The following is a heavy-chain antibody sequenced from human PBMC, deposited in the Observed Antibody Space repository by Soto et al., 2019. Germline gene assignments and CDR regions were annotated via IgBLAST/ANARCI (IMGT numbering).Heavy chain of an antibody. V-gene: IGHV4-59*08. CDR2: IYNSGST. J-gene: IGHJ4*02. CDR1: GGSVRGYY. CDR3: AGSPYGDYMTFDY. Sequence: PSDPLSLTCTVPGGSVRGYYWIWLRQPPGKGLEWIGYIYNSGSTNYNPALKSRVTISVDTSKNQFSLKLSSVTAADTAVYYCAGSPYGDYMTFDYWGQGTLVTVS. D-gene: IGHD4-17*01.